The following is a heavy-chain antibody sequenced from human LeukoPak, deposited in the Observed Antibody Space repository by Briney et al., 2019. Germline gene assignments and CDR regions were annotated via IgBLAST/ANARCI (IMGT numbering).Heavy chain of an antibody. CDR1: GFTFSNAW. CDR2: IKSKTDGGTT. V-gene: IGHV3-15*01. D-gene: IGHD6-6*01. CDR3: TTDPGSYSSSPLYYYYYMDV. Sequence: PGGSLRLSCAASGFTFSNAWMSWVRQAPGKGLEWVGRIKSKTDGGTTDYAAPVKGRFTISRDDSKNTLYLQMNSLRTEDTAVYYCTTDPGSYSSSPLYYYYYMDVWGKGTTVTVSS. J-gene: IGHJ6*03.